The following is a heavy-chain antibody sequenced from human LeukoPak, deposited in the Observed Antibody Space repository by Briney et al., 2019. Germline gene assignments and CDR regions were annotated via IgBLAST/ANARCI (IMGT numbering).Heavy chain of an antibody. Sequence: SQTLSLTCPVSGGSITSSSSYWGWIRQPPGKGLEWIGSIYHSGSTYYNPSLKSRVTISVDTSKNQFSLKLSSVTAADTAVYYCARDSLTYYDILTGYYKVWFDPWGQGTLVTVSS. CDR3: ARDSLTYYDILTGYYKVWFDP. CDR1: GGSITSSSSY. D-gene: IGHD3-9*01. CDR2: IYHSGST. V-gene: IGHV4-39*07. J-gene: IGHJ5*02.